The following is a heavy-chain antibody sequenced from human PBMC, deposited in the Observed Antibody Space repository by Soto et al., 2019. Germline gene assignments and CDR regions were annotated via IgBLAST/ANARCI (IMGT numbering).Heavy chain of an antibody. J-gene: IGHJ5*02. CDR1: GGSISSYY. D-gene: IGHD2-15*01. CDR2: IYYSGST. V-gene: IGHV4-59*01. CDR3: AREVDSKKYERRNWFDP. Sequence: PSETLSLTCTVSGGSISSYYWSWIRQPPGKGLEWIGYIYYSGSTNYNPSLKSRVTISVDTSKNQFSLKLSSVTAADTAVYYCAREVDSKKYERRNWFDPWGQGTLVTVSS.